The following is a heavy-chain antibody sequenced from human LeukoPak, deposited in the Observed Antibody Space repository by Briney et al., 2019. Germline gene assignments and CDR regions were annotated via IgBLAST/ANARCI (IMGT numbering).Heavy chain of an antibody. CDR3: ARDLTCYYDSSGYPHFDY. J-gene: IGHJ4*02. Sequence: ASVKVSCKASGYTFTGYYMHWVRQAPGQGLEWMGWINPNSGGTNYAQKFQGRVTMTRDTSISTAYMELSRLRSDDTAVYYCARDLTCYYDSSGYPHFDYWGQGTLVTVSS. CDR2: INPNSGGT. D-gene: IGHD3-22*01. CDR1: GYTFTGYY. V-gene: IGHV1-2*02.